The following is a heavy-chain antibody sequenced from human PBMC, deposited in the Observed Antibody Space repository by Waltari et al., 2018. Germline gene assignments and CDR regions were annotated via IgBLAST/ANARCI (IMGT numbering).Heavy chain of an antibody. CDR3: VLGEKYFDF. CDR2: INFDGSII. CDR1: GFTFSIYW. Sequence: VQLEESGGGLVQPGGSLRLSCAASGFTFSIYWLVWVRQAPGKGREWVSRINFDGSIINYADSVRGRFTISRDNAKKTLYLQMSSLRAEDTAVYYCVLGEKYFDFWGQGTPVTVSS. V-gene: IGHV3-74*01. J-gene: IGHJ4*02.